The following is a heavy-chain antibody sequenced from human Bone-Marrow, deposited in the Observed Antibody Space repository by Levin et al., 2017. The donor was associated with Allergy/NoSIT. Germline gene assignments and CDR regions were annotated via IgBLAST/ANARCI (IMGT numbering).Heavy chain of an antibody. V-gene: IGHV3-30*18. CDR2: ISYDGRNK. CDR1: RFTFSSYA. Sequence: AGGSLRLSCAASRFTFSSYAMHWVRQAPGKGLEWVAVISYDGRNKNYADSVKGRFTISRDNSKNTLYLQMDSLRAEDTAVYSCAKDKGGGGSGWRRGFDNWGQGTLVTVSS. J-gene: IGHJ4*02. CDR3: AKDKGGGGSGWRRGFDN. D-gene: IGHD6-19*01.